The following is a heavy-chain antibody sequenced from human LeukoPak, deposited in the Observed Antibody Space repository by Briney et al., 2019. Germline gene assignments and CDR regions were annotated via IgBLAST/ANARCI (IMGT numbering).Heavy chain of an antibody. D-gene: IGHD5-12*01. CDR1: GGSLSTYY. CDR2: IYSSGAT. J-gene: IGHJ5*02. V-gene: IGHV4-4*07. CDR3: ARCSGNGYDYSWLDP. Sequence: SETLSLTCTVSGGSLSTYYWSWIRQPAGKGLEWLGRIYSSGATNYNPSLKSRVTMSVDTSKNQFSLKLSSVTAADTAVYYCARCSGNGYDYSWLDPWGQGTLVTVSS.